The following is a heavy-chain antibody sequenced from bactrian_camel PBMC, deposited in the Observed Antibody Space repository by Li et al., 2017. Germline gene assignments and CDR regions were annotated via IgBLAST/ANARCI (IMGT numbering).Heavy chain of an antibody. V-gene: IGHV3S40*01. J-gene: IGHJ4*01. Sequence: VQLVESGGGSVQPGGSLRLSCAISGCVDNNYCMGWFRQAPGNDREGVAAISSGDSTTYYDASVEGRFTISQDNDKNLAYLQMNSLRPEDTAMYYCAADEACCSGGFCYFNTPQYKHSGQGTQVTVS. CDR2: ISSGDSTT. CDR1: GCVDNNYC. D-gene: IGHD2*01.